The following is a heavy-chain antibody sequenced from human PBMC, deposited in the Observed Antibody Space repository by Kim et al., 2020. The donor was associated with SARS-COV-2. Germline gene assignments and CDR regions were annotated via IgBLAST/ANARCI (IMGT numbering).Heavy chain of an antibody. CDR3: ARALNYYDSRGAFDV. V-gene: IGHV4-34*01. D-gene: IGHD3-22*01. J-gene: IGHJ3*01. Sequence: NPALKSGVTISVETSKNQISLKLTSVTAADTAMFYCARALNYYDSRGAFDVWSQGTMVTVSS.